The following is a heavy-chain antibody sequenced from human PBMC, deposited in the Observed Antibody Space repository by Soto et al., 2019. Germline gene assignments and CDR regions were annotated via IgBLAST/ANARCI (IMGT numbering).Heavy chain of an antibody. CDR2: IYYSGST. D-gene: IGHD3-10*01. J-gene: IGHJ3*02. CDR1: GGSISSYY. V-gene: IGHV4-59*08. CDR3: PRQVGIVRRAPKKGAFDI. Sequence: PSETLSLTCTVSGGSISSYYWSWIRQPPGKGLEWIGYIYYSGSTNYNPSLKSRVTISVDTSKNQFSLKLSSVTAADTAVYYCPRQVGIVRRAPKKGAFDIWGQGTMVTV.